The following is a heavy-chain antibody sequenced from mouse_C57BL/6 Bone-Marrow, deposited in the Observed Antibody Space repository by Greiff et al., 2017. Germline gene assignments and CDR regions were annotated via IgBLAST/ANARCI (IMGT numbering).Heavy chain of an antibody. V-gene: IGHV5-6*02. CDR3: ASYDYDGVWWYFDV. CDR2: ISSGGSYP. J-gene: IGHJ1*03. Sequence: EVKLEESGGDLVKPGGSLKLSCAASGFTFSSYGLSWVRQTPDQRLEWVATISSGGSYPYYPDSVKGRFPLSRDNAKNTLYLQMSSLKSEDTAMYYCASYDYDGVWWYFDVWGTGTTVTVSS. D-gene: IGHD2-4*01. CDR1: GFTFSSYG.